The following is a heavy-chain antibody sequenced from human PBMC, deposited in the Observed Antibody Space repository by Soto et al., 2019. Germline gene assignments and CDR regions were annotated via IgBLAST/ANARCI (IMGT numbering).Heavy chain of an antibody. CDR1: GFPFRNSW. CDR3: AKSLDY. Sequence: GGSLRLSCAASGFPFRNSWMDWVRQAPGKGLEWVANINQDGSQTYYVDSVKGRFTVSRENAGNSVYLQMNNLRVEDTAVYYCAKSLDYWGQGTLVTVSS. V-gene: IGHV3-7*01. J-gene: IGHJ4*02. CDR2: INQDGSQT.